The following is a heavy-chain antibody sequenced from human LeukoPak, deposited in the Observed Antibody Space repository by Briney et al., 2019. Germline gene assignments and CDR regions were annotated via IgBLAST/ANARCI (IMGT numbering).Heavy chain of an antibody. D-gene: IGHD3-22*01. CDR2: IWYDGSNK. V-gene: IGHV3-33*01. CDR3: ARMDSSGYYYDNIDY. CDR1: GFTFSSYG. Sequence: PGGSLRLSCAASGFTFSSYGMHWVRQAPGKGLEWVAVIWYDGSNKYYADSVKGRFTISRDNSKNTLYLQMNSLRAEDTAVYYCARMDSSGYYYDNIDYWGQGTLVTVSS. J-gene: IGHJ4*02.